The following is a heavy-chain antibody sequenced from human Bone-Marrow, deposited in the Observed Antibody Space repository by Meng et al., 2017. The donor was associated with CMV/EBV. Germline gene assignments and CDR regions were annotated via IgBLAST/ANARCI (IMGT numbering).Heavy chain of an antibody. Sequence: GGSLRLSCAASGFTFSGSAMHWVRQASGKGLEWVGRIRSKANSYATAYAASVKGRFTISRDDSKNTAYLQMNSLKTEDTAVYYCTRRDSSSSSCIDYWGQGTLVTVSS. V-gene: IGHV3-73*01. CDR1: GFTFSGSA. CDR3: TRRDSSSSSCIDY. D-gene: IGHD6-6*01. J-gene: IGHJ4*02. CDR2: IRSKANSYAT.